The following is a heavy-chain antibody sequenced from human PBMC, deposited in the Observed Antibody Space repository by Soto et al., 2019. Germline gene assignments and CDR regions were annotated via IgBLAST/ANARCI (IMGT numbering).Heavy chain of an antibody. CDR1: GFTFSSYW. D-gene: IGHD3-10*01. V-gene: IGHV3-74*01. CDR3: TRDIGGKGAY. J-gene: IGHJ4*02. CDR2: IDEYGSTI. Sequence: GGSLRLSCAASGFTFSSYWMHWVRQVPGKGLLWVSRIDEYGSTINYADSVKGRFTISRDNAKNTLYLEMNSLRAEDTALYYCTRDIGGKGAYWGQGILVTVSS.